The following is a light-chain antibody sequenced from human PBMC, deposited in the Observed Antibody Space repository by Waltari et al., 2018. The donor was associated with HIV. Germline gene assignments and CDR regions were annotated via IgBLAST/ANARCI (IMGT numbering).Light chain of an antibody. V-gene: IGKV1-NL1*01. Sequence: DIQLTQSPASLSASVGDRVTIPCRASQAISNSIAWYQQRPGKAPRLLLFAASRLETGVTSRFIGSGSGTFFTLTITSLQPGDFATYYCQQYYSTTTWTFGQGTRVE. CDR3: QQYYSTTTWT. J-gene: IGKJ1*01. CDR1: QAISNS. CDR2: AAS.